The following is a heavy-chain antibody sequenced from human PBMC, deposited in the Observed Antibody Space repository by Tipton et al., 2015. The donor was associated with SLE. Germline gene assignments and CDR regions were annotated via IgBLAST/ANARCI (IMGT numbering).Heavy chain of an antibody. D-gene: IGHD3-3*01. CDR3: ARLFYDYDFWSEAITGYYFDY. Sequence: TLSLTCTVSGASINSGDYYWSWIRQPAGKGLEWIGHIYTTGDTNYNPSLKSRVTISLDTSKNQVSLKLRSVTAADTAVYYCARLFYDYDFWSEAITGYYFDYWGQGTLVTVSS. CDR1: GASINSGDYY. CDR2: IYTTGDT. V-gene: IGHV4-61*09. J-gene: IGHJ4*02.